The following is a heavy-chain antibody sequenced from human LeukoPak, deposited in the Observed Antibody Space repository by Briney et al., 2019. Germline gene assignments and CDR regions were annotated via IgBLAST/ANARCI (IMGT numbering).Heavy chain of an antibody. CDR1: GGSITGGYYY. CDR2: FYYGGST. D-gene: IGHD5-24*01. V-gene: IGHV4-31*03. CDR3: AATKFYFYLNV. Sequence: ASETLSLTCTASGGSITGGYYYWSWIRQHPGKDLEWIGHFYYGGSTDYNPSLKSRVTISPDTSMNQFSLKLSSVTAADTAVYYCAATKFYFYLNVWGKGTTVTVS. J-gene: IGHJ6*03.